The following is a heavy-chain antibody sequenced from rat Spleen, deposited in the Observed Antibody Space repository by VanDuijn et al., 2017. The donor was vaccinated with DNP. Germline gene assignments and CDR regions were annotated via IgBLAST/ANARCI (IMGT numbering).Heavy chain of an antibody. CDR1: GFTFSNHG. CDR3: ARHEDSSSYIYGFPY. J-gene: IGHJ3*01. D-gene: IGHD1-2*01. Sequence: EVQLVESGGGLVRPGRSLKLSCAASGFTFSNHGMAWVRQAPTKGLEWVASINTGGGNTYYRDSVKGRFTISRDNAKNTQYLQMDSLRSEDTATYYCARHEDSSSYIYGFPYWGQGTLVTVFS. CDR2: INTGGGNT. V-gene: IGHV5S13*01.